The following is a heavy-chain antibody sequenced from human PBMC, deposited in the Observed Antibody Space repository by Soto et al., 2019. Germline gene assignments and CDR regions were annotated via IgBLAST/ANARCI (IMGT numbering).Heavy chain of an antibody. Sequence: EVQLVESGGGLVPPGGSLKLSRAASGFTFSGSAMHWVRQASGKGLEWVGRIRSKANSYATAYAASVKGRFTISRDDSKNTAYLQMNSLKTEDTAVYYCTRRIAAAGTVGSWGQGTLVTVSS. CDR1: GFTFSGSA. CDR2: IRSKANSYAT. J-gene: IGHJ4*02. CDR3: TRRIAAAGTVGS. V-gene: IGHV3-73*02. D-gene: IGHD6-13*01.